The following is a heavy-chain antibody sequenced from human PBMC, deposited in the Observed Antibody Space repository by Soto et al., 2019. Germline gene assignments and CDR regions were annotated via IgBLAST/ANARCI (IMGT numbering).Heavy chain of an antibody. V-gene: IGHV3-48*03. CDR3: ARCCRYFYFFDY. J-gene: IGHJ4*01. CDR1: GFTFSSYE. D-gene: IGHD1-20*01. Sequence: PGGSLRLSCAASGFTFSSYEMNWVRQAPGKGLEWVSYISNSGSTIYYADSVKGRFTFSRDSAKNSLYLQMNSLRAEDTAVYYCARCCRYFYFFDYWGQGSLVTASS. CDR2: ISNSGSTI.